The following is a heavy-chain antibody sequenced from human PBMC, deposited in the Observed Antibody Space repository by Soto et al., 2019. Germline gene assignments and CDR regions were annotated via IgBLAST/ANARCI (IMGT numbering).Heavy chain of an antibody. Sequence: GGSLRLSCTASGFTFSGDAMGWVRQGPGKGLGWVAVVSIGGSTHYADSVRGRFTISRDNTKNTLSLQMNSLTAEDTAVYCCAKKIPVYAVDRADYWGQGTLVNVSS. V-gene: IGHV3-23*01. CDR1: GFTFSGDA. CDR2: VSIGGST. CDR3: AKKIPVYAVDRADY. J-gene: IGHJ4*02. D-gene: IGHD6-19*01.